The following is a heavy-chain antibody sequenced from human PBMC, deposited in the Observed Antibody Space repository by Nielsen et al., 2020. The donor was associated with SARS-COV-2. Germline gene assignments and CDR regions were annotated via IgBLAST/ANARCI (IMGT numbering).Heavy chain of an antibody. D-gene: IGHD6-19*01. CDR1: GFTFSSYS. V-gene: IGHV3-21*04. Sequence: GESLKISCAASGFTFSSYSMNWVRQAPGKGLEWVSSISSSSSYIYYADSVKGRFTISRDNAKNSLYLQMNSLRAEDTAVYYCARYSSGWSRPDAFDIWGQGTMVTVSS. CDR3: ARYSSGWSRPDAFDI. CDR2: ISSSSSYI. J-gene: IGHJ3*02.